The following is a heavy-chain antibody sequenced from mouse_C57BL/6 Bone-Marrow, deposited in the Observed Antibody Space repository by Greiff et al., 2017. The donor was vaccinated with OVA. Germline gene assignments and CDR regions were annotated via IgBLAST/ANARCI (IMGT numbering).Heavy chain of an antibody. CDR3: ARLYDYDYWYFDV. V-gene: IGHV1-36*01. Sequence: VQLQQSGPVLVKPGPSVKISCKASGFTFTDYYMHWVKQSHGKSLEWIGLVYPYNGGTSYNQKFKGKATLTVDTSYSTAYIELNRLTSEDSSVYYCARLYDYDYWYFDVWGTGTTVTVSS. CDR1: GFTFTDYY. J-gene: IGHJ1*03. D-gene: IGHD2-4*01. CDR2: VYPYNGGT.